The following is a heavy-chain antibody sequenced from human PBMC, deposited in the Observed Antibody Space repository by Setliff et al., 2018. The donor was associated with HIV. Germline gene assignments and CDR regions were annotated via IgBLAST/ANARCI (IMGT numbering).Heavy chain of an antibody. Sequence: SVKVSCKASGGTFSSYAINWVRQAPGQGLEWMGGIIPIFGKASYAQKFQGRVTITADESTNTAYMEMSSLRSEDTAVYYCANLVIIKSYFDYWGQGTLVTVSS. CDR2: IIPIFGKA. D-gene: IGHD3-10*01. J-gene: IGHJ4*02. CDR3: ANLVIIKSYFDY. V-gene: IGHV1-69*13. CDR1: GGTFSSYA.